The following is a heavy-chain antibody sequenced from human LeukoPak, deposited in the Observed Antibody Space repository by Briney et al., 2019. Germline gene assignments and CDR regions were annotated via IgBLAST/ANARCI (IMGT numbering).Heavy chain of an antibody. J-gene: IGHJ4*02. CDR1: SSGGYY. CDR3: TSPRRGGYCSSTSCYFDY. Sequence: SSGGYYWSWVRQAPGKGLEWVGFIRSKAYGGTTEYAASVKGRFTISRDDSKSIAYLQMNSLKTEDTAVYYCTSPRRGGYCSSTSCYFDYWGQGTLVTVSS. V-gene: IGHV3-49*04. D-gene: IGHD2-2*01. CDR2: IRSKAYGGTT.